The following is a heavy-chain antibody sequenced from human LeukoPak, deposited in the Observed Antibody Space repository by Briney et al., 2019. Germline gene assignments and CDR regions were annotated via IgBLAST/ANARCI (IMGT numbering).Heavy chain of an antibody. J-gene: IGHJ3*02. Sequence: PSETLSLTCTVSGYSISSGYYWGWIRQPPGKGLEWIGSIYYSGSTYYNPSLKSRVTISVDTSKNQFSLKLSSVTAADTAVYYCARPYYDSSGYDAFDIWGQGTMVTVSS. V-gene: IGHV4-38-2*02. CDR1: GYSISSGYY. CDR3: ARPYYDSSGYDAFDI. D-gene: IGHD3-22*01. CDR2: IYYSGST.